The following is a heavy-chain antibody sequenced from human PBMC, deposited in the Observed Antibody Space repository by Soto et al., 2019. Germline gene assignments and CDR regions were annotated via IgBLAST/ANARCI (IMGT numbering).Heavy chain of an antibody. Sequence: KPSETLSLTGAVSGGSISSGYYWAWIRQPQGKGLEWIGSIYHSGTTYYNPSLKSRVAISVDTSKNQFSLKLSSVTAADTAVYYCARKSVTTSWFDPWGQGTLVTVSS. CDR1: GGSISSGYY. D-gene: IGHD4-17*01. J-gene: IGHJ5*02. CDR2: IYHSGTT. V-gene: IGHV4-38-2*01. CDR3: ARKSVTTSWFDP.